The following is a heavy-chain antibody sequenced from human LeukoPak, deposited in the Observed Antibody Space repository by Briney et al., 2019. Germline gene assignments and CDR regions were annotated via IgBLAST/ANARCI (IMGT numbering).Heavy chain of an antibody. J-gene: IGHJ3*02. Sequence: GGSLRLSCAASGFTFSTYSLNWVRQAPGKGLEWVSSISSSSDYVYYADSVKGRFTISRDNAKNSLYLQMNSLRAEDTAVYYCARDQSHDVATLDAFDIWGQGTMVTVSS. CDR3: ARDQSHDVATLDAFDI. D-gene: IGHD5-12*01. V-gene: IGHV3-21*01. CDR2: ISSSSDYV. CDR1: GFTFSTYS.